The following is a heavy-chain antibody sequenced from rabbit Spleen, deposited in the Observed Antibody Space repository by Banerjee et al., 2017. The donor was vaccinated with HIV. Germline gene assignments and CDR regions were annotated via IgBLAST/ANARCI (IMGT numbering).Heavy chain of an antibody. D-gene: IGHD4-1*01. Sequence: QLVQSGGGLVKPGASLTLTCKASGFTLSTYWMNWVRQAPGKGLEWIGYIDPIFGTTNYASWVNGRFSISRENTQNTVSLQINSLTAADTATYFCARDRGSGWGDAFDPWGQGTLVTVS. CDR1: GFTLSTYW. J-gene: IGHJ2*01. CDR2: IDPIFGTT. V-gene: IGHV1S7*01. CDR3: ARDRGSGWGDAFDP.